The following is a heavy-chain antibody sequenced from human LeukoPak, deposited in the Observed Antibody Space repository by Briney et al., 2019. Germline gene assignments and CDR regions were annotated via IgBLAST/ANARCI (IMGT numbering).Heavy chain of an antibody. Sequence: SETLSLTCTVSGYSISSGYYWGWIRQPPGKGLEWIGSIYHSGSTYYNPSLKSRVTIPVDTSKNQFSLKLSSVTAADTAVYYCARTQYSSSRFDYWGQGTLVTVSS. V-gene: IGHV4-38-2*02. D-gene: IGHD6-6*01. CDR2: IYHSGST. CDR1: GYSISSGYY. J-gene: IGHJ4*02. CDR3: ARTQYSSSRFDY.